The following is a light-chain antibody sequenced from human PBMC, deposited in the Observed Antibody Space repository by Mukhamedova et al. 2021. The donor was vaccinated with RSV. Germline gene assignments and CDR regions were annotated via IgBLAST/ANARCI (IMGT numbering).Light chain of an antibody. CDR3: QQYNTWPPLT. CDR1: QSVSSN. CDR2: GAS. Sequence: GERATLSCRASQSVSSNLAWYQQKPGQAPRLLIYGASTRATGIPARFSGSGSGTEFTLTISSMQSEDFAVYYCQQYNTWPPLTFGG. J-gene: IGKJ4*01. V-gene: IGKV3-15*01.